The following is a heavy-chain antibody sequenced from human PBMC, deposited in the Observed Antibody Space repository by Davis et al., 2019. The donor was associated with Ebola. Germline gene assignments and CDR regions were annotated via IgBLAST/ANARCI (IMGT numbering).Heavy chain of an antibody. Sequence: SETLSLTCAVSGCTFSSSNWWSWVRLPPGKRLEWIGEIYNSGSTNYNPSLKSRVTISVDKSKNQFSLKLSSVTAADTAVCYCAGDTGWVGGGWFDPWGQGTLVTVSS. CDR3: AGDTGWVGGGWFDP. V-gene: IGHV4-4*02. J-gene: IGHJ5*02. CDR1: GCTFSSSNW. CDR2: IYNSGST. D-gene: IGHD2-15*01.